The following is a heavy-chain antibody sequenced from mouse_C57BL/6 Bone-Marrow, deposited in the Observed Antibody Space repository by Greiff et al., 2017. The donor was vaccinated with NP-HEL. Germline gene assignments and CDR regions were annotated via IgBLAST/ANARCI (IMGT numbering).Heavy chain of an antibody. Sequence: QVQLQQSGPELVKPGASVKISCKASGYSFTSYYIHWVKQRPGQGLEWIGWIYPGSGNTKYNEKFKGKATLTADTSSSTAYMQLSSLTSEDSAVYYCARSVGTKAWFAYWGRGTLVTVSA. CDR3: ARSVGTKAWFAY. V-gene: IGHV1-66*01. D-gene: IGHD4-1*01. CDR2: IYPGSGNT. CDR1: GYSFTSYY. J-gene: IGHJ3*01.